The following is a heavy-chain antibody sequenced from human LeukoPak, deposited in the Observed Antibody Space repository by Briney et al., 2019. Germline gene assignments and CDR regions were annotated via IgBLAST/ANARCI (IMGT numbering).Heavy chain of an antibody. Sequence: GGSLRLSCAASGFTFSSYAMSWVRQAPGKGLEWVSAISGSGGSTYYADSVKGRFTISRDNSKNTLYLQMNSLRAEDTAVYYCAKIPYPVYSSGSPFDYWGQGTLVTVSS. V-gene: IGHV3-23*01. CDR3: AKIPYPVYSSGSPFDY. J-gene: IGHJ4*02. D-gene: IGHD6-19*01. CDR2: ISGSGGST. CDR1: GFTFSSYA.